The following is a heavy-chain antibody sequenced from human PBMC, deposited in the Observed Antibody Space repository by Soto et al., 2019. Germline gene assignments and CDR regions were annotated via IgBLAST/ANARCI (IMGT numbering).Heavy chain of an antibody. CDR1: GYTFTVYY. D-gene: IGHD1-26*01. V-gene: IGHV1-2*02. J-gene: IGHJ4*02. CDR2: INPKSGGT. CDR3: ARDLARGGGSAGFDY. Sequence: QVQLVQSGAEVKKPGASVNVSCKASGYTFTVYYMHWVRQAPGQGLEGMGWINPKSGGTMYPQKFQGRLARTWDTSISTAYMALTRLSSDGTAVYYCARDLARGGGSAGFDYWGQGTLVTVSS.